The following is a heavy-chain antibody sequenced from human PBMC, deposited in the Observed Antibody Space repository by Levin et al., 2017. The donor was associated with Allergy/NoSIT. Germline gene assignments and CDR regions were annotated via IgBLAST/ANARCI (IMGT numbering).Heavy chain of an antibody. CDR1: GFTFGDYG. CDR3: NRDRESFYYTSTPSTY. V-gene: IGHV3-49*03. Sequence: GESLKISCTASGFTFGDYGMSWFRQAPGKGLEWVGFIKSKVYGATTEYAASVKGRFTISRDDSKNIAYLQMNSLKTEDTAFYYCNRDRESFYYTSTPSTYWGQGTLVTVSS. J-gene: IGHJ4*02. CDR2: IKSKVYGATT. D-gene: IGHD3-10*01.